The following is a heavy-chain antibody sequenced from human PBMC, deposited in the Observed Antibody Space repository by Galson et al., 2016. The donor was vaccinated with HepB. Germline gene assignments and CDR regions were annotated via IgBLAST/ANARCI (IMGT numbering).Heavy chain of an antibody. CDR2: INTVAEDT. J-gene: IGHJ3*02. V-gene: IGHV3-23*01. Sequence: LRLSCAASGFSFINAPMAWFRQGPGKGLEWVSTINTVAEDTHYADSVKGRFTISRDNSKSTLDLQMSNLRAEDTALYYCAKDPAFTDAFDIWGPGTMVTVSS. CDR3: AKDPAFTDAFDI. CDR1: GFSFINAP.